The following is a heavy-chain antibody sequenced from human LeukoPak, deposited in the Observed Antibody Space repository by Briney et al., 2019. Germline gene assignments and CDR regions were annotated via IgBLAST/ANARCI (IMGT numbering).Heavy chain of an antibody. Sequence: SETLSLTCTVSGVSISSSSYDWAWIRQPPGKGLEWIGSIYYGGSTYYKPSLKSRVTISVDTSKSQFSLKLSSVTAADTAVYYCARVVAVAGTFPDSWGQGTLVTVSS. V-gene: IGHV4-39*07. J-gene: IGHJ4*02. D-gene: IGHD6-19*01. CDR2: IYYGGST. CDR1: GVSISSSSYD. CDR3: ARVVAVAGTFPDS.